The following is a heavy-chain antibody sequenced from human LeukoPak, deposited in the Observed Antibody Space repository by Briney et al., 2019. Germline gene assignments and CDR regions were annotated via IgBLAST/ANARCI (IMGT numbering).Heavy chain of an antibody. Sequence: GGSLRLSCAASGFTFSSYSMNWVRQAPGKGLEWVSSISSSSSYIYYADSVKGRFTISRDNAKNSLYLQMNSLRAEDTAVYYCARGMESSKSDDYWGQGTLVTVSS. V-gene: IGHV3-21*01. CDR2: ISSSSSYI. CDR3: ARGMESSKSDDY. J-gene: IGHJ4*02. CDR1: GFTFSSYS. D-gene: IGHD3-3*01.